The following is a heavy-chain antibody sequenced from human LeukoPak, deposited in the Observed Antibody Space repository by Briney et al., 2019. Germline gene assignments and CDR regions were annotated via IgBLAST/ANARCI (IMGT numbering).Heavy chain of an antibody. CDR3: ARDLMT. CDR2: ITHSGST. Sequence: SETLSLTCTVSGGSISSSSYYWGWIRQPPGKGLEWIGEITHSGSTYYNPSLKSRVTISVDTSKNQFSLKLNSVTAADTAVYYCARDLMTWGQGTLVTVSS. CDR1: GGSISSSSYY. J-gene: IGHJ4*02. V-gene: IGHV4-39*07.